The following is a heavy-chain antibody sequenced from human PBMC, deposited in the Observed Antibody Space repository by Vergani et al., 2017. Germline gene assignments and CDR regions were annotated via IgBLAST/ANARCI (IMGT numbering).Heavy chain of an antibody. V-gene: IGHV1-69*01. Sequence: QVQLVQSGAEVKKPGSSVKVSCKASGGTFSSYAISWVRQAPGQGLEWMGGINPIFGTANYAQKFQGRVTITADESTSTAYMELSSLRSEDTAVFYCAGCNWNYPQGYFDYWGQGTLVTLSS. CDR2: INPIFGTA. D-gene: IGHD1-7*01. CDR1: GGTFSSYA. J-gene: IGHJ4*02. CDR3: AGCNWNYPQGYFDY.